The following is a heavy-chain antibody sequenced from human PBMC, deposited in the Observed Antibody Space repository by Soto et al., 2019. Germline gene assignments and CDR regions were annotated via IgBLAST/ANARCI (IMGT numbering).Heavy chain of an antibody. J-gene: IGHJ4*02. V-gene: IGHV4-59*01. CDR1: GCSISSYY. CDR3: ARGGGYSYGFYFDY. CDR2: IYYSGST. D-gene: IGHD5-18*01. Sequence: PXETLCLTCTVAGCSISSYYWSWIRQPPGKGLEWIGYIYYSGSTNYNPSLKSRVTISVDTSKNQFSLKLSSVTAADTAVYYCARGGGYSYGFYFDYWGQGTLVTVSS.